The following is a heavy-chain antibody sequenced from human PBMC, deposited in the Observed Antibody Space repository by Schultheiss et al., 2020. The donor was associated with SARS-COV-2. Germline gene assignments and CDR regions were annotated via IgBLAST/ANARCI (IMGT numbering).Heavy chain of an antibody. Sequence: SETLSLTCTVSGGSISSYYWSWIRQPAGKGLEWIGTIYYSGSAYYNPSLKSRVTISVDTSKNQFSLKLTSVTAADTAMYYCARYYYDGTGDNWFDPWGQGTLVTVSS. V-gene: IGHV4-59*06. D-gene: IGHD3-22*01. CDR1: GGSISSYY. CDR2: IYYSGSA. CDR3: ARYYYDGTGDNWFDP. J-gene: IGHJ5*02.